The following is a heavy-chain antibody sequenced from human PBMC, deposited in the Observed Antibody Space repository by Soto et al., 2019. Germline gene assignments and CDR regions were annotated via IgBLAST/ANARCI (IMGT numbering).Heavy chain of an antibody. CDR1: GFTFSSYA. CDR2: ISGSGGST. CDR3: AKTYYYDSSGYYHPFDY. J-gene: IGHJ4*02. V-gene: IGHV3-23*01. D-gene: IGHD3-22*01. Sequence: GSLRLSCAASGFTFSSYAMSWVRQAPGKGLEWVSAISGSGGSTYYADSMKGRFTISRDNSKNTLYLQMNSLRAEDTAVYYCAKTYYYDSSGYYHPFDYWGQGTLVTVSS.